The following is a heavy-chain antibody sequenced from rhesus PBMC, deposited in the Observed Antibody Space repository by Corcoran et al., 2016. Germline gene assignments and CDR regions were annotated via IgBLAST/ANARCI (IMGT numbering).Heavy chain of an antibody. CDR1: GRTFSDYY. CDR3: AGGEIGSTVLAY. J-gene: IGHJ4*01. D-gene: IGHD5-12*01. Sequence: EVQLVESGGGLVQPGGSLRLSCAASGRTFSDYYMTWVRRAPGKWPELVGFIRSKKNGGTPEDASSVKGRFTISIEDSKSIATLQKTSLTTEDTAMNYCAGGEIGSTVLAYWGQGVLVTVSS. V-gene: IGHV3S22*01. CDR2: IRSKKNGGTP.